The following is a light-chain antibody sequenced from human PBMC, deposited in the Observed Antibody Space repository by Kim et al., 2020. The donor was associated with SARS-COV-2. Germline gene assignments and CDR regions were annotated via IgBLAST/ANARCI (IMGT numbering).Light chain of an antibody. CDR3: HQYGRSTPYT. J-gene: IGKJ2*01. V-gene: IGKV3-20*01. CDR1: ESFSSPY. Sequence: ELVLTQSPGTLSLSPGERATLSCRDSESFSSPYLAWYQHKPGQVPRVLIYGASTRATGIPDRFSGSGSGTDFTLTISRLEPEDSAVYYCHQYGRSTPYTFGQGTKLEI. CDR2: GAS.